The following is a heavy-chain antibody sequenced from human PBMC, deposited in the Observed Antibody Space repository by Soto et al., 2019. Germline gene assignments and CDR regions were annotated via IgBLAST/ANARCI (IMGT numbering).Heavy chain of an antibody. D-gene: IGHD3-3*01. V-gene: IGHV1-58*01. J-gene: IGHJ6*02. Sequence: ASVKVSCKASGFTFTSSAVQWVRQARGQRLEWIGWIVVGSGNTNYAQKFQERVTITRDMSTSTAYMELSSLRSEDTAVYYCAAAGDYDFWSGYQNGYGMDVWGQGTTVTVSS. CDR3: AAAGDYDFWSGYQNGYGMDV. CDR2: IVVGSGNT. CDR1: GFTFTSSA.